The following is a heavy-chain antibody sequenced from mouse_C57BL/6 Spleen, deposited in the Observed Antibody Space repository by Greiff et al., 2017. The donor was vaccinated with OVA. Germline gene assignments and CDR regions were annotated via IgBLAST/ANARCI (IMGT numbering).Heavy chain of an antibody. D-gene: IGHD2-5*01. V-gene: IGHV1-26*01. CDR1: GYTFTDYY. CDR3: ARSDSNYPDY. Sequence: EVQLQQSGPELVKPGASVKISCKASGYTFTDYYMNWVKQSHGKSLEWIGDINPNNGGTSYNQKFKGKATLTVDKSSSTAYMELRSLTSEDSAVYYCARSDSNYPDYWGQGTTLTVSS. CDR2: INPNNGGT. J-gene: IGHJ2*01.